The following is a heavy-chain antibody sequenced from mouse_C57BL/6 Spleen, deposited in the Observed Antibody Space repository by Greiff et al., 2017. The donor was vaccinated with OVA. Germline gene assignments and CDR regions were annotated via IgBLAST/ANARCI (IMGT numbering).Heavy chain of an antibody. V-gene: IGHV3-6*01. J-gene: IGHJ4*01. CDR2: ISYDGSN. Sequence: EVQLQESGPGLVKPSQSLSLTCSVTGYSITSGYYWNWIRQFPGNKLEWMGYISYDGSNNYNPSLKNRISITRDTSKNQFFLKLNSVTTEDTATYYCARHYYYGSSLYAMDYWGQGTSVTVSS. CDR3: ARHYYYGSSLYAMDY. CDR1: GYSITSGYY. D-gene: IGHD1-1*01.